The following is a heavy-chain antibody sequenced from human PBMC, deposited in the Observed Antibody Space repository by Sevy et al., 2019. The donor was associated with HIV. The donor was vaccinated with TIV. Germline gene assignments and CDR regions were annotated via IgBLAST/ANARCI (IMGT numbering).Heavy chain of an antibody. V-gene: IGHV3-30*04. CDR3: ARDLGCSGGSCYIYYYYGMDV. CDR2: ISYDGSNK. Sequence: GSLRLSCAASGFTFSSYAMHWVRQAPGKGLEWVAVISYDGSNKYYADSVKGRFTISRDNSKNTLYLQMNSLRAEDTAVYYCARDLGCSGGSCYIYYYYGMDVWGQGTTVTVSS. CDR1: GFTFSSYA. D-gene: IGHD2-15*01. J-gene: IGHJ6*02.